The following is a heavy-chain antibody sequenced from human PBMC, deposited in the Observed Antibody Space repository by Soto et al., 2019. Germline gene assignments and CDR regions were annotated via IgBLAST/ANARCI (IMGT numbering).Heavy chain of an antibody. CDR1: GFTFSRYS. D-gene: IGHD2-21*02. Sequence: GGSLRLSCAGSGFTFSRYSMHWVRQAPGKGLEWVSSIGTRSDIYYADSVRGRFTISRDNAKNSLSLQMNSLRAEDTGVYYCAREETAWPLAYGLDVWGQGTTVTVSS. V-gene: IGHV3-21*01. J-gene: IGHJ6*02. CDR2: IGTRSDI. CDR3: AREETAWPLAYGLDV.